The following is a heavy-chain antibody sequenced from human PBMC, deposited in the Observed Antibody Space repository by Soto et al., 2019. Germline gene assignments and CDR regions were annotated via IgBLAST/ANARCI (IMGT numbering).Heavy chain of an antibody. J-gene: IGHJ6*02. CDR1: GFTFSLYS. V-gene: IGHV3-48*02. Sequence: EVQLVESGGGLVQPGGSLRLSCAASGFTFSLYSMSWVRQAPGKGLEWVSYISRSSTGIHYADSVKGRFTISRDDAANSMLRKMNSLGDGGTAGYYCARAVTWGLDVWGQGTTVSISS. CDR3: ARAVTWGLDV. D-gene: IGHD3-10*01. CDR2: ISRSSTGI.